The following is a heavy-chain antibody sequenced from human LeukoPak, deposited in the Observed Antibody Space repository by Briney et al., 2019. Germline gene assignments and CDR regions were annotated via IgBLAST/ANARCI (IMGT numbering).Heavy chain of an antibody. Sequence: GGSLRLSCAASGFTFSSNEMNWVRRAQGKGLEWVSYISSSGSTVYYADSVKGRFTISRDNAKNSLYLQMNSLRAEDTAVYYCAELGITMIGGVWGKGTTVTISS. V-gene: IGHV3-48*03. CDR2: ISSSGSTV. CDR1: GFTFSSNE. D-gene: IGHD3-10*02. J-gene: IGHJ6*04. CDR3: AELGITMIGGV.